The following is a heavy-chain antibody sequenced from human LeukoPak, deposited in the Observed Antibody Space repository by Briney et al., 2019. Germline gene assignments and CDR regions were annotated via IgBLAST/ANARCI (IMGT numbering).Heavy chain of an antibody. CDR1: GCTFSSYA. CDR2: IIPILGIA. V-gene: IGHV1-69*04. Sequence: SVKVSCKSSGCTFSSYAIRWVRPAPGQGLEWMGRIIPILGIANHAQKFQGRVTITADKSTSTAYMELSSLRSEDTAVYYCAREAGRNPSGWFDGYYFDYWGQRTLVTVSS. D-gene: IGHD6-19*01. CDR3: AREAGRNPSGWFDGYYFDY. J-gene: IGHJ4*02.